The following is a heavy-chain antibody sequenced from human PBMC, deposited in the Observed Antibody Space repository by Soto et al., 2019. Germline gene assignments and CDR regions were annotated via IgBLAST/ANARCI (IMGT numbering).Heavy chain of an antibody. CDR2: IGSVGGDT. J-gene: IGHJ3*02. Sequence: GGSLRLSCAASGFTFYSYAMSWVRQAPGRGLEWVSTIGSVGGDTYYADSVKGRFTISRDDSKNTLLLQMNSLRAEDTAVYYCVKDRMAYNSVWDPFDIWGQGTMVTVSS. D-gene: IGHD1-20*01. V-gene: IGHV3-23*01. CDR1: GFTFYSYA. CDR3: VKDRMAYNSVWDPFDI.